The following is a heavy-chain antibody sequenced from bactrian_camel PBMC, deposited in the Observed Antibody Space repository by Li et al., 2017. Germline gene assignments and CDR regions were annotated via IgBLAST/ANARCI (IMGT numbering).Heavy chain of an antibody. CDR3: AAGVCQAQDGLTYDRRTYSY. D-gene: IGHD1*01. V-gene: IGHV3-2*01. CDR2: IYSDGTKP. CDR1: GFTSRNYY. J-gene: IGHJ4*01. Sequence: HVQLVESGGAVVQPGGSLRLSCAASGFTSRNYYINWLRQTPRTSLEWVSSIYSDGTKPLYVDFVEGRFTITRDNGKATLYLQMNNLKPEDSAMYYCAAGVCQAQDGLTYDRRTYSYWGQGTQVTVS.